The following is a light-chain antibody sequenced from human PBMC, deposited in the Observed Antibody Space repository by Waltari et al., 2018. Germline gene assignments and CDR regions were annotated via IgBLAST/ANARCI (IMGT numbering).Light chain of an antibody. CDR2: DAS. Sequence: DIRMTQSPSSLSASVGARVTITCRASQGISDSLAWYQQKPGKAPKFLLYDASTLESGVPSRFSGGGSGTDYTLTISSLQPEDFATYYCQQYYNVPLTFGGGTKVEIK. V-gene: IGKV1-NL1*01. CDR1: QGISDS. CDR3: QQYYNVPLT. J-gene: IGKJ4*01.